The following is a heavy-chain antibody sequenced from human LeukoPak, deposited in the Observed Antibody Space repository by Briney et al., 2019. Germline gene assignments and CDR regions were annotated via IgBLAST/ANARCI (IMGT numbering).Heavy chain of an antibody. J-gene: IGHJ4*02. CDR3: ASPPPAGLLALHFAD. CDR2: TIPIFGTP. D-gene: IGHD3-10*01. V-gene: IGHV1-69*01. CDR1: GGTFSRRE. Sequence: SVKVSCKAPGGTFSRREINWVRQSPGQGLEWMGGTIPIFGTPKYAQKFQGRATITADESTGIVYMELSSLRHEDTAVYYCASPPPAGLLALHFADWGQGTLVTVCS.